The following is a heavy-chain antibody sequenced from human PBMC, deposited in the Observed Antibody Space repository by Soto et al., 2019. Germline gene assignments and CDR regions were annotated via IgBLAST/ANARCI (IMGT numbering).Heavy chain of an antibody. CDR3: ARDYSNPRGRFDP. V-gene: IGHV3-7*01. J-gene: IGHJ5*02. CDR1: GFTSSGYW. Sequence: GGSLRLSCAASGFTSSGYWMTWVRQAPGKGLEWVANINQDGSEKYYVDSVKGRFTISRDNARDSLYLQMNSLRAEDTAIYYCARDYSNPRGRFDPWGQGTLVTVSS. CDR2: INQDGSEK. D-gene: IGHD4-4*01.